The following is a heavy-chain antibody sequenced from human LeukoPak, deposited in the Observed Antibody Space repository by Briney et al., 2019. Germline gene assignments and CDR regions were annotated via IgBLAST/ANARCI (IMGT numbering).Heavy chain of an antibody. D-gene: IGHD3-3*02. CDR2: IYYSGST. J-gene: IGHJ4*02. CDR3: ARHSRIFGVIDY. CDR1: GGSISSYY. Sequence: SETLSLTCTVSGGSISSYYWSWIRQPPGKGLEWIGYIYYSGSTNYNPSLKSRVTISVDTSKNQFSLKLSSVTAADTAVYYCARHSRIFGVIDYWGQGTLVTVSS. V-gene: IGHV4-59*01.